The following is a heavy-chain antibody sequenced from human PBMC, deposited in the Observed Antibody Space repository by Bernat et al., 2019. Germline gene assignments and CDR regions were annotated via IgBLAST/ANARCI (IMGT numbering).Heavy chain of an antibody. J-gene: IGHJ4*02. D-gene: IGHD3-10*01. CDR2: IWYDGNNK. CDR3: ARDWYYGSGSSGSLDY. CDR1: GFIFSSHG. Sequence: VQLLESGGGLAQPGGSLRLSCAASGFIFSSHGMHWVRQAPGNGLEWVAVIWYDGNNKYYADSVKGRFTISRDNSKNTLYVQMNSLRAEDTAVYYCARDWYYGSGSSGSLDYWGQGTPVTVSS. V-gene: IGHV3-33*01.